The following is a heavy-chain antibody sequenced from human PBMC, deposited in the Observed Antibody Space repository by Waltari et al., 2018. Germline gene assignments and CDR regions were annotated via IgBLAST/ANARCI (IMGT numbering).Heavy chain of an antibody. Sequence: QVQLVQSGAEVKKPGASVKVSCKASGYTFTSYDIHWVRQATGQGLEWMGWMNPNSGNTGYAQKFQGRVTMTRNTSISTAYMELSSLRSEDTAVYYCARRRGGSSSKDNWFDPWGQGTLVTVSS. V-gene: IGHV1-8*01. D-gene: IGHD6-6*01. CDR3: ARRRGGSSSKDNWFDP. CDR2: MNPNSGNT. J-gene: IGHJ5*02. CDR1: GYTFTSYD.